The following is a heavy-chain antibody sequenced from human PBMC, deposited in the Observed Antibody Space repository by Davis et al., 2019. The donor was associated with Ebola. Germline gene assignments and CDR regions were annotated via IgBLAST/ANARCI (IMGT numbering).Heavy chain of an antibody. CDR1: GFTFSSYG. V-gene: IGHV3-30*02. D-gene: IGHD4-17*01. Sequence: PGGSLRLSCAASGFTFSSYGMHWVRQAPGKGLEWVAVIWYDGSNKYYADSVKGRFTISRDNSKNTLYLQMNSLRAEDTAVYYCAKSGDYGDYGHTDYWGQGTLVTVSS. J-gene: IGHJ4*02. CDR2: IWYDGSNK. CDR3: AKSGDYGDYGHTDY.